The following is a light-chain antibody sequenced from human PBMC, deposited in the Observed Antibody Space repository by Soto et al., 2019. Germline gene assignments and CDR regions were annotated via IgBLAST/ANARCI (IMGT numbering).Light chain of an antibody. CDR3: QQSHSTPPA. CDR1: QTISRY. J-gene: IGKJ5*01. Sequence: IQMTLSPSSRSASVGDRVTITCRASQTISRYLNWYQQKPGKAPNLLIFGASTLQSGVPSRFSGSGSGTDFTLTISSLQPEDVATYFCQQSHSTPPAFGQGTRLEIK. V-gene: IGKV1-39*01. CDR2: GAS.